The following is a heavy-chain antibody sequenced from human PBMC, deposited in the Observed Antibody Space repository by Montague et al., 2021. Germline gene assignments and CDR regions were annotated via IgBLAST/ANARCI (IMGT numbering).Heavy chain of an antibody. CDR3: VFLGCHFDY. V-gene: IGHV3-74*01. CDR1: GFTFSSYW. D-gene: IGHD2/OR15-2a*01. J-gene: IGHJ4*02. Sequence: SLRLSCAASGFTFSSYWMHWVRQAPGKGLVWFSRINSNRSSTSYADSVKGRFTISRDNAKNTLYLQMNSLRAEDTAVYYCVFLGCHFDYWGQGTLVTVSS. CDR2: INSNRSST.